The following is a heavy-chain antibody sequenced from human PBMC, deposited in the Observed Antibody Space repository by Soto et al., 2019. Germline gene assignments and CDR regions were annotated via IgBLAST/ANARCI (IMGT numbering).Heavy chain of an antibody. Sequence: SETLSLTCAAYGGSFSGYYWSWIRQPPGKGLEWIGEINHSGSTNYNPSLKSRVTISVDTSKNQFSLKLSSVTAADTAVYYCARGRYRSSWYYYYYYGMDVWGQGTTVTVYS. CDR3: ARGRYRSSWYYYYYYGMDV. CDR2: INHSGST. V-gene: IGHV4-34*01. D-gene: IGHD6-13*01. CDR1: GGSFSGYY. J-gene: IGHJ6*02.